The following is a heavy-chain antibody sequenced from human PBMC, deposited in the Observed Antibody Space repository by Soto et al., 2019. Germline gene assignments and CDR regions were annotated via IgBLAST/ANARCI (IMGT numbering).Heavy chain of an antibody. CDR1: GGSISSCY. J-gene: IGHJ6*02. D-gene: IGHD5-18*01. CDR2: IYYSGST. CDR3: VRQGYGPLHGLVGV. V-gene: IGHV4-59*08. Sequence: SETLSLTCTVSGGSISSCYWSWIRQPPGKGLEWIGYIYYSGSTNYNPSLRSRVAISLDTSKSQFSLSLTSVSATDTAMYYCVRQGYGPLHGLVGVCGQGTTATVS.